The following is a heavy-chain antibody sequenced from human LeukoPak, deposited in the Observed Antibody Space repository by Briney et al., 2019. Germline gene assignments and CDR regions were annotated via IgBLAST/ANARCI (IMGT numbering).Heavy chain of an antibody. Sequence: GASVKVSCKTSGYTFSGYYMHWVRQAPGQGLEWMGRINPNSGGTNYAQKFQGRVTMTRDTPTSTAYMELSRLRSDDTAIYYCARAVVRGYSYGSGGFGYWGQGTLVTVSS. CDR3: ARAVVRGYSYGSGGFGY. CDR1: GYTFSGYY. D-gene: IGHD5-18*01. CDR2: INPNSGGT. V-gene: IGHV1-2*06. J-gene: IGHJ4*02.